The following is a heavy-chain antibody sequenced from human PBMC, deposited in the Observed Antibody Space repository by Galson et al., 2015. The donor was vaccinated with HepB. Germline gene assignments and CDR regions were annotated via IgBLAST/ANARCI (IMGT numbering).Heavy chain of an antibody. D-gene: IGHD3-16*01. J-gene: IGHJ4*02. Sequence: SLRLSCAASGFTFTSYAMSWVRQAPGKGLEWISTISGSGGSTYYTDSVKGRFTISRDNSKNTLYLQMNSLRAEDTAVYYCAMLLVRTSLSTYLDNWGPGTLVTVSS. CDR3: AMLLVRTSLSTYLDN. V-gene: IGHV3-23*01. CDR2: ISGSGGST. CDR1: GFTFTSYA.